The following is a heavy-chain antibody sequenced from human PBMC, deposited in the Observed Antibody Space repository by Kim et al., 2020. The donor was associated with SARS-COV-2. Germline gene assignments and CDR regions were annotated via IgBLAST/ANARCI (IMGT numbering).Heavy chain of an antibody. V-gene: IGHV3-23*01. D-gene: IGHD2-2*01. J-gene: IGHJ3*02. CDR1: GFTFNNYA. CDR3: AKSAFYHDAFDI. CDR2: VSPGGGDT. Sequence: GGSLRLSCTASGFTFNNYAMNWVRQAPGKGLEWVSHVSPGGGDTYYVDSVKGRFTISRDNSKNTLYLQMSSLRAEDTALYYCAKSAFYHDAFDIWGQGTMITVSS.